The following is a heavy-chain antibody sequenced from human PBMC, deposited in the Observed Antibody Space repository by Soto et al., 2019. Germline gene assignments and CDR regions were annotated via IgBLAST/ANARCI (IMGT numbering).Heavy chain of an antibody. V-gene: IGHV1-69*01. CDR2: IIPIFGTA. Sequence: QVQLVQSGAEVKKPGSSVKVSCKASGGTFSSYAISWWRQAPGQGLEWMGGIIPIFGTANYAQKFQGRVTITADESTSTAYMELSSLRSEDTAVYYCARVAYGDYGYYYYYGMDVWGQGTTVTVSS. CDR3: ARVAYGDYGYYYYYGMDV. D-gene: IGHD4-17*01. CDR1: GGTFSSYA. J-gene: IGHJ6*02.